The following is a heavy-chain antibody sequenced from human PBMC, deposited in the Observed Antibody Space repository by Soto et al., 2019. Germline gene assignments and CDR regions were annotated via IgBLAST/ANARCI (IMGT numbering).Heavy chain of an antibody. D-gene: IGHD5-18*01. Sequence: GGSLRHSCAASGGNFRGYSMNWVRQAPGKGLEWVSYISSSSSSIHYADSVKGRFTISRDNAKNSLYLQMNSLRDEDTAVYYCAREMTQLWCLDYWGQGTLVTVSS. CDR2: ISSSSSSI. CDR3: AREMTQLWCLDY. J-gene: IGHJ4*02. CDR1: GGNFRGYS. V-gene: IGHV3-48*02.